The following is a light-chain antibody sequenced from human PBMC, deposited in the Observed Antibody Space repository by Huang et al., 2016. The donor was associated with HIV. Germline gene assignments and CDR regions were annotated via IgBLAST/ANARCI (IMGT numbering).Light chain of an antibody. Sequence: DIQMTQSPSSLSAFVGDTATITCRASQVIGNSLAWYQQKPGRPPKLLIYVASTLQSGVPSRFSGSGSGTDFTLTISNLQTEDVATYYCQKYDSAPRTFGQGTRV. CDR3: QKYDSAPRT. CDR1: QVIGNS. V-gene: IGKV1-27*01. CDR2: VAS. J-gene: IGKJ1*01.